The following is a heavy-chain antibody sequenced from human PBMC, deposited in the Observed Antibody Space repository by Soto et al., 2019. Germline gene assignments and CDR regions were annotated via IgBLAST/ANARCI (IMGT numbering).Heavy chain of an antibody. D-gene: IGHD3-10*01. V-gene: IGHV4-59*01. CDR1: GGSISSYY. J-gene: IGHJ4*02. CDR2: IYYSGST. Sequence: SETLSLTCTVSGGSISSYYWSWIRQPPGKGLEWIGYIYYSGSTNYNPSLKSRVTISVDTSKNQFSLKLSSVTAADTAVYYCASSKYTYYYGSGSYYISPLDYWGQGTLVTVSS. CDR3: ASSKYTYYYGSGSYYISPLDY.